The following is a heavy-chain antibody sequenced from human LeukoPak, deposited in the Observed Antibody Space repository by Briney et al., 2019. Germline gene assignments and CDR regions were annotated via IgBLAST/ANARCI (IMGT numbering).Heavy chain of an antibody. Sequence: GGSLRLSCAASGFTFSDYYMSWIRQAPGKGLDWVSYISNSGSTIYYADSVKGRFTISRDNAKNSLYLQMNSLRAEDTAVYYCARGSGHIVVVTAIGFDYWGQGTLVTVSS. J-gene: IGHJ4*02. V-gene: IGHV3-11*04. CDR2: ISNSGSTI. CDR1: GFTFSDYY. CDR3: ARGSGHIVVVTAIGFDY. D-gene: IGHD2-21*02.